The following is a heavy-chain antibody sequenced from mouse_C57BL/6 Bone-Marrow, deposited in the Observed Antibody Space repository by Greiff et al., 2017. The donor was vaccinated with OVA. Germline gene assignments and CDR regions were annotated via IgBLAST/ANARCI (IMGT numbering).Heavy chain of an antibody. CDR2: IDPSDSYT. J-gene: IGHJ3*01. Sequence: VKLQQPGAELVKPWASVRLSCKASGYTFTSYWIQWVKQRPGQDLEWIGEIDPSDSYTNYNQKFKGKATLTVDTSSSTAYMQLSSLTPEDSAVYYCASWDFAYWGQGTLVTVSA. CDR3: ASWDFAY. CDR1: GYTFTSYW. D-gene: IGHD4-1*01. V-gene: IGHV1-50*01.